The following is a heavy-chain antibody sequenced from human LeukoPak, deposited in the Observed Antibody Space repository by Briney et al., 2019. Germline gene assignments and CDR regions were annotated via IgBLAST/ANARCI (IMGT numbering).Heavy chain of an antibody. CDR2: IYTTGST. Sequence: SETLSLTCTVSGSSIGTYSWSWIRQPPGKGLEWVGYIYTTGSTHYNPSLKSRVTMSLDTSKNQLSLRLSSVTAAGTAVFYCARHRAEMATITDGAFDIWGQGTMVTVSS. J-gene: IGHJ3*02. D-gene: IGHD5-24*01. CDR3: ARHRAEMATITDGAFDI. V-gene: IGHV4-4*09. CDR1: GSSIGTYS.